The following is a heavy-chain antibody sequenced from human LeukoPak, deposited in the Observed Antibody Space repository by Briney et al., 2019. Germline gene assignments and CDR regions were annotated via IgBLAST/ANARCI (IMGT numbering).Heavy chain of an antibody. CDR3: ARHHLAARSEGYFDY. CDR1: GFTVSSNY. J-gene: IGHJ4*02. CDR2: IYSGGST. D-gene: IGHD6-6*01. V-gene: IGHV3-66*04. Sequence: GGSLRLSCAASGFTVSSNYMSWVRQAPGKGLEWVSVIYSGGSTYYADSVKGRFTISRDNSKNTLYLQMNSLRAEDTAVYYCARHHLAARSEGYFDYWGQGTLVTVSS.